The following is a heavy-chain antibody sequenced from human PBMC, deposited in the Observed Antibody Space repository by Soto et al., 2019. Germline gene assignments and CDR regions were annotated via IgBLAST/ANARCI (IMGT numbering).Heavy chain of an antibody. CDR1: GASISYGGFS. CDR3: ARGGGYDSFDY. D-gene: IGHD5-12*01. CDR2: ISHLEST. J-gene: IGHJ4*02. V-gene: IGHV4-30-2*06. Sequence: SETLSLTCTVSGASISYGGFSWSWIRQSPGKGLEWIGYISHLESTYFHPSFKSRLTMSIDRTRNQFSLKLSSVTAADMAVYYCARGGGYDSFDYWGQGVLVTAPQ.